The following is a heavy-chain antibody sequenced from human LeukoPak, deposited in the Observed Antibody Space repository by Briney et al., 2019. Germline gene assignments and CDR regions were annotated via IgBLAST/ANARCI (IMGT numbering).Heavy chain of an antibody. CDR1: GGSISSGGYH. V-gene: IGHV4-31*03. Sequence: SETLSLTCTVSGGSISSGGYHWSWIRQHPGKGLEWIGYIYYSGSTYYNPSLKSRVTISVDTSKNQFSLRLSSVTAADTAVYYCARDFLTGLDYGGQGTLATVSS. D-gene: IGHD4/OR15-4a*01. CDR3: ARDFLTGLDY. CDR2: IYYSGST. J-gene: IGHJ4*02.